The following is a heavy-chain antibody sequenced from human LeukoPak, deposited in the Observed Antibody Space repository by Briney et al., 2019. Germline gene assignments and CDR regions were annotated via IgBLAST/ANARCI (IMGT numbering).Heavy chain of an antibody. CDR1: GNSFTSYW. D-gene: IGHD5-12*01. CDR2: LSPDDSDI. J-gene: IGHJ4*02. Sequence: GEALKISCKGSGNSFTSYWVGWVRQMPGKGLELTGILSPDDSDIRYSPSFQGQVTLSADKSISTAYLQWSSLKASDTAMYYCARRGGYFEFDYWGQGTLVTVSS. V-gene: IGHV5-51*01. CDR3: ARRGGYFEFDY.